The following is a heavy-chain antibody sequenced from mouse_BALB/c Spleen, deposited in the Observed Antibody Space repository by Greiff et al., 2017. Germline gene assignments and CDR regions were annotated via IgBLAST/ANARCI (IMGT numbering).Heavy chain of an antibody. CDR2: ISSGGGST. CDR1: GFTFSSYT. J-gene: IGHJ2*01. CDR3: ARHDSAVVAPFDY. D-gene: IGHD1-1*01. Sequence: EVKLVESGGGLVQPGGSLKLSCAASGFTFSSYTMSWVRQTPEKRLEWVAYISSGGGSTYYPDTVKGRFTISRDNAKNTLYLQMSSLKSEDTAMYYCARHDSAVVAPFDYWGQGTTLTVSS. V-gene: IGHV5-12-2*01.